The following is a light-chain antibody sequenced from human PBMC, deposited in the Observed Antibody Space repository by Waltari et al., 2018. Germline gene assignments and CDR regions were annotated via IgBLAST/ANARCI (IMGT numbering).Light chain of an antibody. J-gene: IGKJ1*01. Sequence: IQITQFPSTLSASIVDGFTITCRASQSISTWLAWYQQKPGKAPNLLISKVSNLDSGVPSRFSGSGSGTEFTLTISSLQSEDFAIYYCLQYQSLWTFGQGTKVQIK. CDR1: QSISTW. V-gene: IGKV1-5*03. CDR2: KVS. CDR3: LQYQSLWT.